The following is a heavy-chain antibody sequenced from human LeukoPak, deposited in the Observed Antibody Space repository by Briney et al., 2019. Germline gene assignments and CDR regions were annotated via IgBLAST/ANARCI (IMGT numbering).Heavy chain of an antibody. V-gene: IGHV1-2*02. CDR3: ARPLSKGELSLYLDY. CDR1: GYTFTTYD. J-gene: IGHJ4*02. CDR2: INPNSGGT. Sequence: GASVKVSCKTSGYTFTTYDITWVRQATGQGLEWMGWINPNSGGTNYAQKFQGRVTMTRDTSISTAYMELSRLRSDDTAVYYCARPLSKGELSLYLDYWGQGTLVTVSS. D-gene: IGHD3-16*02.